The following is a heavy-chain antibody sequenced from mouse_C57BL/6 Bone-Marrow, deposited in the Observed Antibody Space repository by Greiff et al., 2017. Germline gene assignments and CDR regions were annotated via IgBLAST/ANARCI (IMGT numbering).Heavy chain of an antibody. D-gene: IGHD1-1*01. CDR2: INYDGSST. Sequence: EVKLMESEGGLVQPGSSMKLSCTASGFTFSDYYMAWVRQVPEKGLEWVANINYDGSSTYYLDSLKSRFIISRDNAKNILYLQMSSLKSEDTATYYCARGHYGSSYWYFNVGGTGTTVTVSS. CDR1: GFTFSDYY. J-gene: IGHJ1*03. V-gene: IGHV5-16*01. CDR3: ARGHYGSSYWYFNV.